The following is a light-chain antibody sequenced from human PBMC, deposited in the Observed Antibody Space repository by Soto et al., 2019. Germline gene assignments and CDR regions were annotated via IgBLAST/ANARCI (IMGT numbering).Light chain of an antibody. V-gene: IGKV1-5*01. Sequence: DIQMTQSPSTLSASVGDRVTITCRASQSISSWLAWYQQKPGQAPKLLIYDASSLESGVPSRFSGSGSGTEFTLTLSSLQPEDFATYYCQQYNSYLLTFGGGTKVEIK. J-gene: IGKJ4*01. CDR3: QQYNSYLLT. CDR1: QSISSW. CDR2: DAS.